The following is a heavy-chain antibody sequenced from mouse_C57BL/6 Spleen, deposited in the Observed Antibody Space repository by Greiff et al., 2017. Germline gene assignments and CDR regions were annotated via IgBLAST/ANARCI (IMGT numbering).Heavy chain of an antibody. CDR2: IDPSDSYT. CDR3: ARRHYYGSSGFAY. CDR1: GYTFTSYW. D-gene: IGHD1-1*01. Sequence: QVQLKQPGAELVKPGASVKLSCKASGYTFTSYWMQWVKQRPGQGLEWIGEIDPSDSYTNYNQKFKGKATLTVDTSSSTAYMQLSSLTYEDSAVYYCARRHYYGSSGFAYWGQGTLVTVSA. V-gene: IGHV1-50*01. J-gene: IGHJ3*01.